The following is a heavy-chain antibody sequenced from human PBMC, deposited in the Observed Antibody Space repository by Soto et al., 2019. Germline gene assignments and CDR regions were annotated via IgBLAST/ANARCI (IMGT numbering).Heavy chain of an antibody. D-gene: IGHD2-8*01. CDR2: INGGNGDT. CDR1: GYTFSSHA. V-gene: IGHV1-3*01. Sequence: ASVKVSCKASGYTFSSHATHWVRQAPGQRLEWMGWINGGNGDTKYSQKFQDRVTITRDTSASTAYMELSSLRSEDTAVYYCARDRWQKVFSFDYWGKGTLVTFPS. J-gene: IGHJ4*02. CDR3: ARDRWQKVFSFDY.